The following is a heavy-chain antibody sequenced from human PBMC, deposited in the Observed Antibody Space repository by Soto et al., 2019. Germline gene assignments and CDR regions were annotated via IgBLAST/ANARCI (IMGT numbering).Heavy chain of an antibody. Sequence: QVQLVESGGGVVQPGSSLRLSCEASGFTFSMYGMHWVRQAPGKGLEWVGVIYSDGSHQYYGDSVKGRFTISRDHSNKMVYLQMPGLRLDDSALYYCARDRRVIPDADMDYWGQGVLVTVSS. J-gene: IGHJ4*02. CDR3: ARDRRVIPDADMDY. CDR1: GFTFSMYG. D-gene: IGHD2-21*01. V-gene: IGHV3-30*03. CDR2: IYSDGSHQ.